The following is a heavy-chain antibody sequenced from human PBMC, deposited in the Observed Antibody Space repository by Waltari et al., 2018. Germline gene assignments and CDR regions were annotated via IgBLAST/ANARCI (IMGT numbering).Heavy chain of an antibody. V-gene: IGHV4-38-2*01. J-gene: IGHJ6*02. CDR2: IYHSGST. D-gene: IGHD2-15*01. Sequence: QVQLQESGPGLVKPSETLSLTCPVSGYPHRSGDYWGWIRQPPGKGLEWIGSIYHSGSTYYNPSLKSRVTISVDTSKNQFSLKLSSVTAADTAVYYCARAPGRPGGMDVWGQGTTVTVSS. CDR1: GYPHRSGDY. CDR3: ARAPGRPGGMDV.